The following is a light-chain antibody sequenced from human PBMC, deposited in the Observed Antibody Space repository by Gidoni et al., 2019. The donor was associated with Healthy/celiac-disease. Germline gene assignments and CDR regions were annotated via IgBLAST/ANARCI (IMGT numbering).Light chain of an antibody. CDR1: QRVSSSY. CDR3: QQYGSSAIT. CDR2: GAS. Sequence: EIVLTQSPGTLSLSPGERATLSCRASQRVSSSYLAWYQQKPGQAPRLLIYGASSRATGIPDRFSGSGSGTDFTLTISRLEPEDFAVYYCQQYGSSAITVGQGTRLEIK. V-gene: IGKV3-20*01. J-gene: IGKJ5*01.